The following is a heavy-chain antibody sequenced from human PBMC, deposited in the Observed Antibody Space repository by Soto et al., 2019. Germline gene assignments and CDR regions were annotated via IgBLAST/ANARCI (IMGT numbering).Heavy chain of an antibody. J-gene: IGHJ4*02. CDR1: GGSFSVYY. CDR2: INHSGVT. D-gene: IGHD5-12*01. V-gene: IGHV4-34*01. Sequence: LSLTCPVYGGSFSVYYWSWIRQPPGKGLEWIGEINHSGVTSYNPSLKSRVTVSADTSKNQLSLKLSSVTAVDTAMYYCARGGYSGYPILSYWGQGTQVTVSS. CDR3: ARGGYSGYPILSY.